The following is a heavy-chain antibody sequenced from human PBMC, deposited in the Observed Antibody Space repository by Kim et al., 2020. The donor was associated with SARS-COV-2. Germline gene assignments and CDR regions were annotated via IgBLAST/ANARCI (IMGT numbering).Heavy chain of an antibody. CDR1: GFTFSNYD. Sequence: GGSLRLSCAASGFTFSNYDMSWVRQAPGKGLEWVSGIRNSGWGTFYADSVKGRFTISRVNSKNTLYLQMNSLRAEDTAFYYCVKHGGGFDIWGQGTMVTVSS. CDR2: IRNSGWGT. V-gene: IGHV3-23*01. CDR3: VKHGGGFDI. D-gene: IGHD3-16*01. J-gene: IGHJ3*02.